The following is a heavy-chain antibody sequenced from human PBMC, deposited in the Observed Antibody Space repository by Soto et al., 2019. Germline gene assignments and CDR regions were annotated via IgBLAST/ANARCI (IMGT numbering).Heavy chain of an antibody. J-gene: IGHJ4*02. CDR3: AREGGESSDGLYYFDS. CDR1: GFAFNNYG. Sequence: GSLRLSCTVSGFAFNNYGINWVRQAPGKGLEWIGHIYYSGNTDYNPSLKSRLAISIDTSKNQFSLKLSSVTAADTAVYFCAREGGESSDGLYYFDSWGQGSLVTVSS. D-gene: IGHD3-16*01. CDR2: IYYSGNT. V-gene: IGHV4-39*07.